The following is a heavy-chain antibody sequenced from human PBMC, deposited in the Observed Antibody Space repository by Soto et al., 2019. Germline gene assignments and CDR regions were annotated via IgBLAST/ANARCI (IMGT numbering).Heavy chain of an antibody. D-gene: IGHD3-22*01. CDR3: ARGRAMNYYDSSGYLDY. CDR2: IYYSGST. Sequence: PSETLSLTCTVSGGSISSYYWSWIRQPPGKGLEWIGYIYYSGSTNYNPSLKSRVTISVDTSKNQFSLKLSSVTAADTAVYYCARGRAMNYYDSSGYLDYWGQGTLVTVS. CDR1: GGSISSYY. V-gene: IGHV4-59*01. J-gene: IGHJ4*02.